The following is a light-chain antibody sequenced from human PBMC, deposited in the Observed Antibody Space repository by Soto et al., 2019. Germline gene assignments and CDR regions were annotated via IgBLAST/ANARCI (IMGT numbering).Light chain of an antibody. CDR3: AAWDDSLNGAV. CDR1: SSNIGSNT. V-gene: IGLV1-44*01. Sequence: QSVLTQPPSASGTPGQRVTISCSGSSSNIGSNTVNCYQQLPGTATTLLIYSNNQRPSGVPDRFSGSKSGTSASLAISGLQSEDEADYYCAAWDDSLNGAVFGGGTQLTVL. J-gene: IGLJ7*01. CDR2: SNN.